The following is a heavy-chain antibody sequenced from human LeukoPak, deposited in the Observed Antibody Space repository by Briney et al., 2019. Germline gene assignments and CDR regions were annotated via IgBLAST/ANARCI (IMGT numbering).Heavy chain of an antibody. CDR3: AKDRYSSGWYLFDY. CDR1: GLDFSTQW. CDR2: VNQGATQK. V-gene: IGHV3-7*03. Sequence: GGSLRLSCAASGLDFSTQWMSWVRQAPGKGLEWVAIVNQGATQKYYVDSVKGRFTISRDNAENSLYLQMNSLRAEDTALYYCAKDRYSSGWYLFDYWGQGTLVTVSS. D-gene: IGHD6-19*01. J-gene: IGHJ4*02.